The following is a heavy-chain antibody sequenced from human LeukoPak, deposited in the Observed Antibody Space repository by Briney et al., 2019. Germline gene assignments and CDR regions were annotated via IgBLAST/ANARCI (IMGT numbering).Heavy chain of an antibody. CDR3: ARDSFGVNAFSF. J-gene: IGHJ3*01. V-gene: IGHV4-4*07. D-gene: IGHD3-10*01. CDR2: MSATGSP. CDR1: GGSISSYY. Sequence: ETLSLTCTVSGGSISSYYWTWIRQPVGKGLEWIGRMSATGSPNYNTSLKSRITMSLDTSKNQFYLKLTSVTAADTAIYYCARDSFGVNAFSFWGQGTVVTVSS.